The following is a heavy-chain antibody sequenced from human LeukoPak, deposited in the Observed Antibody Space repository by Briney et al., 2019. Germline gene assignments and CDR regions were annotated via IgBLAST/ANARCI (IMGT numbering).Heavy chain of an antibody. J-gene: IGHJ3*02. CDR1: GFTFSSYS. V-gene: IGHV3-21*01. Sequence: GGSLRLSCAASGFTFSSYSMNWVRQAPGKGLEWVSSISSSSSYIYYADSVKGRFTISRDNAKNSLYLQMNSLRDDDTAVYYCARDIGNGDYVDAFDIWGQGTMVTVSS. CDR3: ARDIGNGDYVDAFDI. CDR2: ISSSSSYI. D-gene: IGHD4-17*01.